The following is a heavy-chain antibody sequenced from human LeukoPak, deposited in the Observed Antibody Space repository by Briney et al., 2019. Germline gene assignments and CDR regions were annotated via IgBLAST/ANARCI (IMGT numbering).Heavy chain of an antibody. CDR1: GFTFSSYW. CDR2: IKQDGSEK. CDR3: ARDVGWFGELFQIDY. D-gene: IGHD3-10*01. Sequence: GGSLRLSCAASGFTFSSYWMSWVRQAPGKGLEWVANIKQDGSEKYYVDSVKGRFTISRDNAKNSLYLQMNSLRAEDTAVYYCARDVGWFGELFQIDYWGQGTLVTVSS. J-gene: IGHJ4*02. V-gene: IGHV3-7*01.